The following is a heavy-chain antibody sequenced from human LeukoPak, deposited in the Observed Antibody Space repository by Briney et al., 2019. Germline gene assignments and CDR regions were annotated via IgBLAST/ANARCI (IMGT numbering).Heavy chain of an antibody. Sequence: GGSLRLSCVASGFTFRTYAMSWVRQAPGKGLEWVSGICDSGGTTYYVDSVKGRFTISRDNSKNTLYLQINSLRAEDMALYYCAKSSDGSTSFDQWGRGSLVSVPS. CDR1: GFTFRTYA. V-gene: IGHV3-23*01. CDR3: AKSSDGSTSFDQ. D-gene: IGHD2-2*01. CDR2: ICDSGGTT. J-gene: IGHJ4*02.